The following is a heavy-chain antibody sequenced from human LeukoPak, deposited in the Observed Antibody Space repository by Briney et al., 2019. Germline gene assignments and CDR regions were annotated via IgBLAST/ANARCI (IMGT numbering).Heavy chain of an antibody. CDR1: GGSISSGGYS. D-gene: IGHD5-18*01. V-gene: IGHV4-30-2*01. CDR3: ARGIGYSYGDFDY. Sequence: SDTLSLTCAVSGGSISSGGYSWSWIRQPPGKGLEWIGYIYHSGSTYYNPSLKSRVTLSVDRSKNQFSLKLSSVTAADTAVYYCARGIGYSYGDFDYWGQGTLVTVSS. J-gene: IGHJ4*02. CDR2: IYHSGST.